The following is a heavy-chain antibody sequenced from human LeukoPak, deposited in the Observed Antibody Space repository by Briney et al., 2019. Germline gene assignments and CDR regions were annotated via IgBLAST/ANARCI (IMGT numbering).Heavy chain of an antibody. V-gene: IGHV4-59*12. D-gene: IGHD3-22*01. CDR2: IYYSGST. CDR1: GGSISSYY. J-gene: IGHJ4*02. Sequence: SETLSLTCTVSGGSISSYYWSWIRQPPGKGLEWIGYIYYSGSTNYNPSLKSRVTISVDTSKNQFSLKLSSVTAADTAVYYCARDSRATRTYYYDSSGSQGYYFDYWGQGTLVTVSS. CDR3: ARDSRATRTYYYDSSGSQGYYFDY.